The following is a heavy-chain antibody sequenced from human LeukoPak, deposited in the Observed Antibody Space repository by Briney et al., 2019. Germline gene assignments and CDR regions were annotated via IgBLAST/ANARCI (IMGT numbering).Heavy chain of an antibody. J-gene: IGHJ5*02. CDR2: IYPGDSDT. CDR3: ARHHLSSSPQVDWFDP. Sequence: KPGESLKIPCKGSGYSFSHYWIAWVRQMPGKGLEWMGIIYPGDSDTRYSPSFQGQVTISADKSISTAYLQWSSLKASDTAMYYCARHHLSSSPQVDWFDPWGQGTLVTVSS. V-gene: IGHV5-51*01. CDR1: GYSFSHYW. D-gene: IGHD2-2*01.